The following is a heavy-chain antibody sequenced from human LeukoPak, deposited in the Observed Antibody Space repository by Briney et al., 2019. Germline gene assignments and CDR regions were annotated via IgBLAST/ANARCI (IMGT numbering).Heavy chain of an antibody. Sequence: SLSLSCAASGFTFDDYAMHWVRQAPGKGLEWVSGISWNSGSIGYADSVKGRFTISRDNAKNSLYLQMNSLRAEDTALYYCAKDLKGSGGLGGNFDYWGQGTLVTVSS. J-gene: IGHJ4*02. CDR2: ISWNSGSI. CDR1: GFTFDDYA. D-gene: IGHD3-10*01. V-gene: IGHV3-9*01. CDR3: AKDLKGSGGLGGNFDY.